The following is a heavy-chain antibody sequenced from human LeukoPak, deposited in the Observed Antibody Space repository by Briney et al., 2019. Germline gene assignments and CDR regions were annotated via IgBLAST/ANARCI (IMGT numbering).Heavy chain of an antibody. CDR2: IYYSGST. Sequence: SETLSLTCTVSGGSISSYYWSWIRQPAGKGLEWIGSIYYSGSTYYNPSLKSRVTISVDTSKNQFSLKLSSVTAADTAVYYCARQRFWSGYLDYWGRGTLVTVSS. CDR3: ARQRFWSGYLDY. V-gene: IGHV4-59*05. J-gene: IGHJ4*02. CDR1: GGSISSYY. D-gene: IGHD3-3*01.